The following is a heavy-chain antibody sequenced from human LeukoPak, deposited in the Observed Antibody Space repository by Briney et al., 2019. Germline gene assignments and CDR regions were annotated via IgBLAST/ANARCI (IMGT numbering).Heavy chain of an antibody. V-gene: IGHV1-3*01. D-gene: IGHD2-21*02. CDR2: INAGNGNT. CDR1: GYTFTSYA. CDR3: ARVEAYCGGDCYLYYYGMDV. Sequence: ASVKVSCKASGYTFTSYAMHWLRQAPGQRLEWMGWINAGNGNTKYSQKFQGRVTITRDTSASTAYMELSSLRSEDTAVYYCARVEAYCGGDCYLYYYGMDVWGQGTTVTVSS. J-gene: IGHJ6*02.